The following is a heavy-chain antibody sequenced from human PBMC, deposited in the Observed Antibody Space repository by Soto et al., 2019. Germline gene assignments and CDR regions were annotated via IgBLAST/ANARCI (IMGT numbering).Heavy chain of an antibody. J-gene: IGHJ2*01. D-gene: IGHD3-22*01. CDR3: AKGYYDSSGYGL. CDR1: GFTFSGYG. Sequence: QVQLVESGGGVVQPGRSLRLSCAASGFTFSGYGMHWVRQAPGKGLEWVAVISYDGSNKYYADSVKGRFTISRDNSKNTLYLQMNSLRAEDTAVYYCAKGYYDSSGYGLWGRGTLVTVSS. V-gene: IGHV3-30*18. CDR2: ISYDGSNK.